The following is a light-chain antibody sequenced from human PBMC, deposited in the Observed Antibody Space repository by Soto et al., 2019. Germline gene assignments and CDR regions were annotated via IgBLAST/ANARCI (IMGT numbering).Light chain of an antibody. CDR3: QQYHSYSHT. J-gene: IGKJ2*01. V-gene: IGKV1-5*03. CDR1: QSISNW. CDR2: KAS. Sequence: DIQMTQSPSTLSASVGDRVTITSRASQSISNWLAWYQQKPGKAPKVLIYKASTLESGVPSRFSGSGSGTEFTLTISSLQPDDFATYYCQQYHSYSHTFGQGTKLEIK.